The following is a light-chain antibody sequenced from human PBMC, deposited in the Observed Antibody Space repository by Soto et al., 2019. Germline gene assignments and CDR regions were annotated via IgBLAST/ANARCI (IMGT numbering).Light chain of an antibody. J-gene: IGKJ1*01. CDR3: QKYNSAPWT. Sequence: DIQMTQSPSSLSASVGDRVTITCRASQVISNYLAWYQQKAGKVPKLLIYGASTLQSGVPSRFSGSGSGTDFTLTISSLQPEDVATHYCQKYNSAPWTFGQGTKVEIK. V-gene: IGKV1-27*01. CDR2: GAS. CDR1: QVISNY.